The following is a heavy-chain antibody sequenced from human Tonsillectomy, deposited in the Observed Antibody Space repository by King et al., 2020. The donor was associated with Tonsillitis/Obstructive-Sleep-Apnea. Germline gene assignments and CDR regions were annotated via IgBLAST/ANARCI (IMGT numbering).Heavy chain of an antibody. CDR3: AREGCSGGSCYSGAFDI. Sequence: QLVQSGAEVKKPGSSVKVSCKASGGTFSSYAISWVRQAPGQGLEWMGRIIPILGIANYAQKFQGRVTITADKSTSTAYMELSSLRSEDTAVYYCAREGCSGGSCYSGAFDIWGQGTMVTVSS. J-gene: IGHJ3*02. D-gene: IGHD2-15*01. V-gene: IGHV1-69*04. CDR1: GGTFSSYA. CDR2: IIPILGIA.